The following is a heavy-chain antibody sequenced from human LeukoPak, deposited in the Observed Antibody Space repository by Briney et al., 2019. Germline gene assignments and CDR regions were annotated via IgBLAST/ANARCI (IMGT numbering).Heavy chain of an antibody. CDR2: INWNGGST. J-gene: IGHJ4*02. CDR1: GFTFDDYG. D-gene: IGHD3-10*01. Sequence: PGGSLRLSCAASGFTFDDYGMSWVRQAPGKGLEWVSGINWNGGSTGYADSVKGRFTISRDNSKNSLYLQMNSLRTEDTALYYCAKTYPSYSHYFDYWGQGTLVTVSS. CDR3: AKTYPSYSHYFDY. V-gene: IGHV3-20*04.